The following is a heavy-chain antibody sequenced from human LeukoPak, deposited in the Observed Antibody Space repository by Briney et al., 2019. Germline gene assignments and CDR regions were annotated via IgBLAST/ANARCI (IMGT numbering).Heavy chain of an antibody. Sequence: GRSLRLSCAASGFTFSSYGMHWVRQAPGKGLEWVAVISYDGSNKYYADSVKGRFTISRDSSKNTLYLQMNSLRAEDTAVYYCAKLIPAYYDFWSGNFDYWGQGTLVTVSS. CDR1: GFTFSSYG. D-gene: IGHD3-3*01. CDR3: AKLIPAYYDFWSGNFDY. CDR2: ISYDGSNK. V-gene: IGHV3-30*18. J-gene: IGHJ4*02.